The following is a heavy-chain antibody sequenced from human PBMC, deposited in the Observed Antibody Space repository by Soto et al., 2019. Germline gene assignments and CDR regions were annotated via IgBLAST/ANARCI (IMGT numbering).Heavy chain of an antibody. CDR1: GGSISKFY. Sequence: SETMSLTCNVSGGSISKFYWAWIRETAGNGLEWMGRVYATGTTDYNPSLRSLVAMSVDISKKTFSLRLRSVTSADSGVYYCVRDGSKSLRDWFVPWGQGILVTVSS. J-gene: IGHJ5*02. CDR2: VYATGTT. V-gene: IGHV4-4*07. CDR3: VRDGSKSLRDWFVP.